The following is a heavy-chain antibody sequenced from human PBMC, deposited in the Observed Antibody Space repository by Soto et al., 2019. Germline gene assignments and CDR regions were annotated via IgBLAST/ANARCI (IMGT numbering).Heavy chain of an antibody. J-gene: IGHJ4*02. CDR3: ARDRDSSGYRFDY. CDR1: GFTFSSYE. CDR2: ISSSGSTI. Sequence: GGSLRLSCAASGFTFSSYEMNWVRQAPGKGPEWVSYISSSGSTIYYADSVKGRFTISRDNAKNSLYLQMNSLRAEDTAVYYCARDRDSSGYRFDYWGQGTLVTVSS. V-gene: IGHV3-48*03. D-gene: IGHD3-22*01.